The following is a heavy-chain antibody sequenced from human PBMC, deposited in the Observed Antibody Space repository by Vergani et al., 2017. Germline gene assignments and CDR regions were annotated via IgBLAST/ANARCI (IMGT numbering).Heavy chain of an antibody. V-gene: IGHV3-23*01. Sequence: QLLESGGGLIQPGGSLRLSCAASGFTFNSYAMTWVRQAPGKGLEWVSGINNNGGSTYYADSVKGRFTISRDNSKNTLYLQMTDLRAEDTATYYCAKVCGSTSCPYGEGAFDGWGHGTMVTVSS. CDR3: AKVCGSTSCPYGEGAFDG. D-gene: IGHD2-2*01. J-gene: IGHJ3*01. CDR2: INNNGGST. CDR1: GFTFNSYA.